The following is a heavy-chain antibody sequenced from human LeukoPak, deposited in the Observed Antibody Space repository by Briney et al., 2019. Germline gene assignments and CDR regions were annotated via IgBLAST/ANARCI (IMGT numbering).Heavy chain of an antibody. V-gene: IGHV4-59*08. CDR3: ARQSDFRFDANWFDP. D-gene: IGHD3-3*01. CDR2: MYYSGST. CDR1: GGSISGYS. J-gene: IGHJ5*02. Sequence: SETLSLTCTVSGGSISGYSWSWIRQVPGKGLEWIGYMYYSGSTNYNPSLKSRVTISVDTSKNQFSLKLSSVTAADTAVYYCARQSDFRFDANWFDPWGQGTLVTVSS.